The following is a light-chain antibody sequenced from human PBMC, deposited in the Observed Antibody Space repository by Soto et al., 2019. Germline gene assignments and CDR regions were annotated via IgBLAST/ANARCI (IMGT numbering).Light chain of an antibody. CDR2: DVN. V-gene: IGLV2-14*03. CDR3: SSYTSTSAYV. J-gene: IGLJ1*01. Sequence: QSALTQPASVSGSPGQSVTISCTGTSSDVGGYKYVSWYQQHAGKVPKLVIYDVNNRLSGVSNRFSGSKSGNTASLTISGLQAEDEADYYCSSYTSTSAYVFGTGTKLTVL. CDR1: SSDVGGYKY.